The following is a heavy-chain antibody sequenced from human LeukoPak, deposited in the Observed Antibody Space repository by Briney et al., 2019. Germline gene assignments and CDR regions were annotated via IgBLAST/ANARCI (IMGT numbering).Heavy chain of an antibody. CDR1: GFIVSSNY. CDR2: IYSGGST. D-gene: IGHD3-10*01. Sequence: PGGSLRLSCAASGFIVSSNYMSWVRQAPGKGLEWVSVIYSGGSTYYADSVKGRFTISRDNSKNTLYLQMNSLRAEDTAVYYCARGTEDTILLWFGESSSIYGMDVWGQGTTVTVSS. V-gene: IGHV3-66*01. CDR3: ARGTEDTILLWFGESSSIYGMDV. J-gene: IGHJ6*02.